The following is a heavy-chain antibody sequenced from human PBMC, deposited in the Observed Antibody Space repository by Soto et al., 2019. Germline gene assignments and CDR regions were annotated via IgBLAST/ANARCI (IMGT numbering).Heavy chain of an antibody. CDR2: IIPIFGTA. D-gene: IGHD3-3*01. V-gene: IGHV1-69*12. J-gene: IGHJ6*02. CDR1: GGTFSSYA. CDR3: AREETIGGVVTYYYGMDV. Sequence: QVQLVQSGAEVKKPGSSVKVSCKASGGTFSSYAISWVRQAPGQGLEWMGGIIPIFGTANYAQKFQGRVTITADESTSRAYLELVGLRSEEPAVYYCAREETIGGVVTYYYGMDVWGQGTTVTVSS.